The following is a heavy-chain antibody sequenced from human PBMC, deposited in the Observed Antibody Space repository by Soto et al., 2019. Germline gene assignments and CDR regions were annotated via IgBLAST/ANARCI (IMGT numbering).Heavy chain of an antibody. Sequence: QVQLVESGGGVVQPGRSLRLSCAASGFTFSSYGMHWVRQAPGKGLEWVAVIAYDGSNKYYADSVKGRFTLSRDNYKKALYLQMNSLRAEDTAVYFCAKIYCSGGSCYFLGSLGVWGKGTTVTVSS. CDR1: GFTFSSYG. CDR2: IAYDGSNK. D-gene: IGHD2-15*01. V-gene: IGHV3-30*18. CDR3: AKIYCSGGSCYFLGSLGV. J-gene: IGHJ6*03.